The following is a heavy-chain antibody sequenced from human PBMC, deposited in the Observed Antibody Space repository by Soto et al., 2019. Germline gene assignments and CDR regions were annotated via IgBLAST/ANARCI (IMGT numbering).Heavy chain of an antibody. Sequence: PGGSLRLSCAPSGFTFDDYAMHWVRHAPGKGMEWVSGISWNSGSIGYADSVKGRFTISRDNAKNSLYLQMNSLRAEDTALYYCAKDQSLGYCSGGSCYSGAFDIWGQGTMVTVSS. CDR1: GFTFDDYA. D-gene: IGHD2-15*01. CDR3: AKDQSLGYCSGGSCYSGAFDI. CDR2: ISWNSGSI. V-gene: IGHV3-9*01. J-gene: IGHJ3*02.